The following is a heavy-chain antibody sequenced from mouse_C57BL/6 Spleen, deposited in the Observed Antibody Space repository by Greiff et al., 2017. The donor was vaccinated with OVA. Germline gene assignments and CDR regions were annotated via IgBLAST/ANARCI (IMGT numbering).Heavy chain of an antibody. CDR2: IYPRDGST. CDR3: ARRDYGSDYAMDY. J-gene: IGHJ4*01. D-gene: IGHD1-1*01. Sequence: KPGQVLEWIGWIYPRDGSTQYNEKFKGKATLTVDTSSSTAYMELHSLTSEDSAVYFCARRDYGSDYAMDYWGQGTSVTVSS. V-gene: IGHV1-85*01.